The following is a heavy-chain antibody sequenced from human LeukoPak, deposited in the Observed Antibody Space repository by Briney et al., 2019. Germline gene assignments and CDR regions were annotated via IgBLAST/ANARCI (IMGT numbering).Heavy chain of an antibody. D-gene: IGHD3-9*01. CDR3: ARVRVLRYFDSDPAGFDY. CDR2: IRYDGSNK. CDR1: GFTFSSYG. V-gene: IGHV3-30*02. Sequence: QPGGSLRLSCAASGFTFSSYGMHWVRQAPGKGLEWVAFIRYDGSNKYYADSVKGRFTISRDNSKNTLYLQMNSLRAEDTAVYYCARVRVLRYFDSDPAGFDYWGQGTLVTVSS. J-gene: IGHJ4*02.